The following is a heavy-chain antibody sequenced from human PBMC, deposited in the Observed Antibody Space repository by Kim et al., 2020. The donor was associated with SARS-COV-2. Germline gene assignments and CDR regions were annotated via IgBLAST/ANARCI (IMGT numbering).Heavy chain of an antibody. J-gene: IGHJ4*02. CDR1: DFNFNNYA. V-gene: IGHV3-23*01. CDR3: AKKSDSSGDYRFSFFDY. Sequence: GGSLRLSCAASDFNFNNYAMTWVRQAPGKGLEWVSGISGSGDRTYYAASVKGRFTISRDNFKDTLYLQMSSLRVEDTAVYYCAKKSDSSGDYRFSFFDYWGQGTLITVSS. CDR2: ISGSGDRT. D-gene: IGHD3-22*01.